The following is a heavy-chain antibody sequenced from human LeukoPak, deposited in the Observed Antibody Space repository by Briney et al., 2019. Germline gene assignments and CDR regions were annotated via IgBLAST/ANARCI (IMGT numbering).Heavy chain of an antibody. J-gene: IGHJ5*02. CDR3: ALLWFGGNWFDP. Sequence: ASVKVSCKACGGTFSSYTITWVRQAPGQGLEYMGRIIPMVGVSKYAENFQGRVTITADKSTNTAYMEMSSLRAEDTAIYYCALLWFGGNWFDPWGQGTLVTVSS. V-gene: IGHV1-69*02. CDR2: IIPMVGVS. D-gene: IGHD3-10*01. CDR1: GGTFSSYT.